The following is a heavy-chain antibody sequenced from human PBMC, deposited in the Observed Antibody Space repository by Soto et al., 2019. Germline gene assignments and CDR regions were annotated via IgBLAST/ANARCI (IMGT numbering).Heavy chain of an antibody. CDR2: IDPSDSYT. CDR1: GYSFTSYW. Sequence: ESLKISCKGSGYSFTSYWISWVRQMPGKGLEWMGRIDPSDSYTNYSPSFQGHVTISADKSISTAYLQWSSLKASDTAMYYCARHQDYYDSSGYYDDYWGQGTLVTVSS. V-gene: IGHV5-10-1*01. CDR3: ARHQDYYDSSGYYDDY. D-gene: IGHD3-22*01. J-gene: IGHJ4*02.